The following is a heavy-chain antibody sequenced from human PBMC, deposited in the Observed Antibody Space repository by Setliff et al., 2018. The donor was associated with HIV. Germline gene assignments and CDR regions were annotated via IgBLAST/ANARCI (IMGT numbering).Heavy chain of an antibody. CDR1: GGSMTSSNYY. CDR2: ISSSGST. CDR3: ARDPHYFDSSGHYSWFYFDY. J-gene: IGHJ4*02. Sequence: SETLSLTCTVSGGSMTSSNYYWGWIRQSPGRGLEWIGSISSSGSTPYHPSLRSRVTVSAATSKNQFSLKLTSVTAADTAVYFCARDPHYFDSSGHYSWFYFDYWGQGTLVTVSS. D-gene: IGHD3-22*01. V-gene: IGHV4-39*07.